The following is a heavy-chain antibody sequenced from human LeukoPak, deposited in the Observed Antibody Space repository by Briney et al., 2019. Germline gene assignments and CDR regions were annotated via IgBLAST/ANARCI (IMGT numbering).Heavy chain of an antibody. CDR2: INNDGSTT. J-gene: IGHJ4*02. Sequence: GSLRLSCASSGFTLINYWMHWVRQAPGEGLVWVSHINNDGSTTTYAHSVKGRFTISRDNAKNTLYLHVNSLRAEDTAVYYCARGGFCSGADCRGSFDYWGRDPWSPSPQ. CDR1: GFTLINYW. D-gene: IGHD2-15*01. CDR3: ARGGFCSGADCRGSFDY. V-gene: IGHV3-74*01.